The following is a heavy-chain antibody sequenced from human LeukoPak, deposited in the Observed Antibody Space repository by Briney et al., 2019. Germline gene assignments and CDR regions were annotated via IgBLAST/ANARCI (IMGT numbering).Heavy chain of an antibody. V-gene: IGHV4-39*07. CDR1: GGSISSSSYY. D-gene: IGHD3-16*02. CDR3: ARGDYVWGSYRPPRYFDY. J-gene: IGHJ4*02. CDR2: IYYSGST. Sequence: PSETLSLTCTVSGGSISSSSYYWGWIRQPPGKGLEWIGSIYYSGSTYYNPSLKSRVTISVDTSKNQFSLKLSSVTAADTAVYYCARGDYVWGSYRPPRYFDYWGQGTLVTVSS.